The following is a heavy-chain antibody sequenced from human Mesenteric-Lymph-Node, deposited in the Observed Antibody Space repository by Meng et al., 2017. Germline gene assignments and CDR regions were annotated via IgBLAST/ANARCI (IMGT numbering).Heavy chain of an antibody. CDR2: INPSGGST. Sequence: ASVKVSCKASGYTFTSYYMHWVRQAPGQGLEWMGIINPSGGSTSYAQKFQGRVTMTRDTSTSTVYMELSSLRSEDTAVYYCARDALRDGDYYYYYYGMDVWGQGTTVTVSS. CDR3: ARDALRDGDYYYYYYGMDV. CDR1: GYTFTSYY. V-gene: IGHV1-46*01. J-gene: IGHJ6*02. D-gene: IGHD5-24*01.